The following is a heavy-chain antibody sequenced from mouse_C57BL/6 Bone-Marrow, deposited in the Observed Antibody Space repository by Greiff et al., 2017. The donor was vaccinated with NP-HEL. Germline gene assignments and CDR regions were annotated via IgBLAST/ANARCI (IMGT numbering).Heavy chain of an antibody. CDR3: TRPHGSGSWFAY. CDR1: GFTFSDAW. D-gene: IGHD3-2*02. J-gene: IGHJ3*01. Sequence: EVKVEESGGGLVQPGGSMKLSCAASGFTFSDAWMDWVRQSPEKGLEWVAEIRNKANNHATYYAESVKGRFTISRDDSKSSVYLQMNSLRAEDTGIYYCTRPHGSGSWFAYWGQGTLVTVSA. V-gene: IGHV6-6*01. CDR2: IRNKANNHAT.